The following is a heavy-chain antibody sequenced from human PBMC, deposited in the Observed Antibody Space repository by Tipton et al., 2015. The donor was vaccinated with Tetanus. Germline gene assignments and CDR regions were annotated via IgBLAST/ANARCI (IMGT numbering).Heavy chain of an antibody. Sequence: QLVQSGGGVVQPGKSRTLSCAASGFTLNNFVMFWVRQRPGKGLEWVAFISSDGSKTDYADSVQGRFTISRDTADNTLFLQMNSLRGDDTAVYYCTRGALGVIRDDTFDVWGQGTTVTVSS. CDR2: ISSDGSKT. J-gene: IGHJ3*01. CDR1: GFTLNNFV. V-gene: IGHV3-30-3*01. D-gene: IGHD3-16*02. CDR3: TRGALGVIRDDTFDV.